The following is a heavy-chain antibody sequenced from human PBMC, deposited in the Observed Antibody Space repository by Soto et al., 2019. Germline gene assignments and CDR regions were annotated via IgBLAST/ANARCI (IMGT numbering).Heavy chain of an antibody. J-gene: IGHJ5*01. CDR3: ASDVGQAPSRPGTTGWFDP. V-gene: IGHV3-48*02. Sequence: GGSLRLSCAASGFTFSSYSMNLVRQAPGEGLEWVSYISSSSSTIYYADSVKGRFTISSDNAKNSLYLQMNSLRDEDTAVYYCASDVGQAPSRPGTTGWFDPWGKGTLVTVSS. D-gene: IGHD1-7*01. CDR1: GFTFSSYS. CDR2: ISSSSSTI.